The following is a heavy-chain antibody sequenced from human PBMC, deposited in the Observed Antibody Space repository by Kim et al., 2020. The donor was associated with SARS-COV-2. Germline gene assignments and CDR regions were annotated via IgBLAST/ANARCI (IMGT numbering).Heavy chain of an antibody. CDR3: ARGHDYGDYVPHY. CDR2: INAGNGNT. Sequence: ASVKVSCKASGYTFTSYAMHWVRQAPGQRLEWMGWINAGNGNTKYSQKFQGRVTITRDTSASTAYMELSSLRSEDTAVYYCARGHDYGDYVPHYWGQGTLVTVSS. V-gene: IGHV1-3*01. CDR1: GYTFTSYA. J-gene: IGHJ4*02. D-gene: IGHD4-17*01.